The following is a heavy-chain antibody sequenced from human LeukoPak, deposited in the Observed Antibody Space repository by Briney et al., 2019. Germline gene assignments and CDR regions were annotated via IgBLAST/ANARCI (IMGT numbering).Heavy chain of an antibody. J-gene: IGHJ4*02. Sequence: SETLSLTCTVSGGSISSYYWSWIRQPPGKGLEWIGYIYYSGSTNYNPSLKSRVTISVDTSKNQFSLKLSSVTAADTAVYYCARTRYGDYAFDYWGQGTLVTVSS. CDR3: ARTRYGDYAFDY. CDR2: IYYSGST. D-gene: IGHD4-17*01. CDR1: GGSISSYY. V-gene: IGHV4-59*12.